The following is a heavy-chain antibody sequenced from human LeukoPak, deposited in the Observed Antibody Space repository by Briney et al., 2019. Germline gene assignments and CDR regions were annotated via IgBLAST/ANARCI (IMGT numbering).Heavy chain of an antibody. Sequence: SETLSLTCTVSGGSISSYYWSWIRQPPGKGLGWIGYIYYSGSTNYNPSLESRVTISVDTSKNQFSLKLSSVTAADTAVYYCASSAYDSSGYGGYYMDVWGKGTTVTVSS. CDR2: IYYSGST. D-gene: IGHD3-22*01. J-gene: IGHJ6*03. V-gene: IGHV4-59*01. CDR1: GGSISSYY. CDR3: ASSAYDSSGYGGYYMDV.